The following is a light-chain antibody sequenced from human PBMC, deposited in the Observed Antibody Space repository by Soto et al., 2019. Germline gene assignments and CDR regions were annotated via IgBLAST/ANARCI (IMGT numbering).Light chain of an antibody. Sequence: EIVLTQSPGTLSLSPGERATLSCRASQSVSSSYLAWYQQKPGQAPSLLIYGASRRATGIPDRFSGSGSGTDFTLTISRLGPEDFAVYYCQQYDSSPITFGQGTRLEI. CDR3: QQYDSSPIT. CDR1: QSVSSSY. CDR2: GAS. J-gene: IGKJ5*01. V-gene: IGKV3-20*01.